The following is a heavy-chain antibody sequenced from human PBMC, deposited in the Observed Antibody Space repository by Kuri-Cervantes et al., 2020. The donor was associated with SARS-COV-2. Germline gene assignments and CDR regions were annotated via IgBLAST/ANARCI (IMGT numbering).Heavy chain of an antibody. V-gene: IGHV1-69*13. CDR1: GGTFSSHA. Sequence: SVKVSCKASGGTFSSHAISWVRQAPGQGLEWMGGIIPIFGTANYAQKFQGRVTITADESTSTAYMELSSLRSEDTAVYYCARDQVVSAALPTDAFDIWGQGTMVTVSS. D-gene: IGHD2-2*02. CDR3: ARDQVVSAALPTDAFDI. J-gene: IGHJ3*02. CDR2: IIPIFGTA.